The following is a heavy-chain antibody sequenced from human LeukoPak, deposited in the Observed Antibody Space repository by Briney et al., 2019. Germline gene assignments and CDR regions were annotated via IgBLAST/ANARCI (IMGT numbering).Heavy chain of an antibody. CDR1: GFTFSSYE. J-gene: IGHJ4*02. D-gene: IGHD3-22*01. CDR3: ARDGVRGYLISTGCYFD. V-gene: IGHV3-48*03. CDR2: ISSSGSTI. Sequence: PGGSLRLSCAASGFTFSSYEMNWVRQAPGKGLEWVSYISSSGSTIYYADSVKGRFTISRDNAKNSLYLQMNSLRAEDTVVYYCARDGVRGYLISTGCYFDWGQGTRVPVSS.